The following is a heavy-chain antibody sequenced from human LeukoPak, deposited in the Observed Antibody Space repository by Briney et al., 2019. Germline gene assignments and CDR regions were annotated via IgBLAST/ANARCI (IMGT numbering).Heavy chain of an antibody. CDR3: AGKNSFDI. V-gene: IGHV4-59*01. Sequence: SETLSLTCTVSGGSISGDHWNWIRQPPGKGLEWIGYIYYSGSTNYNPSLKSRVTISVDTSKTQFSLKLNSVTAADTAVYYCAGKNSFDIWGQGTMVTVSS. CDR2: IYYSGST. D-gene: IGHD2/OR15-2a*01. CDR1: GGSISGDH. J-gene: IGHJ3*02.